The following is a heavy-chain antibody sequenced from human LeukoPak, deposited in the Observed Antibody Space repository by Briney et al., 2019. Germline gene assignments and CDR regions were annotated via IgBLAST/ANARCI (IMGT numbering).Heavy chain of an antibody. CDR2: FYYTGST. V-gene: IGHV4-59*12. CDR3: ASNTEREYIYGQVKHFDY. J-gene: IGHJ4*02. CDR1: GGSISGYY. D-gene: IGHD5-18*01. Sequence: SETLSLTCTVSGGSISGYYWSWIRQPPGKGLEWIGYFYYTGSTNYNPSLKSRVTISVGTSKNQFSLKLISVTAADTAVYHCASNTEREYIYGQVKHFDYWGQGTLVTVSS.